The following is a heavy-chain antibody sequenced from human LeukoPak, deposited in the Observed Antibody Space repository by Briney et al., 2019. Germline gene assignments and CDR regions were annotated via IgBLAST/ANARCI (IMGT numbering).Heavy chain of an antibody. V-gene: IGHV3-15*01. J-gene: IGHJ4*02. CDR2: IKSKTDGATT. Sequence: GGSLRLSCAASGFAFSNAWMSWVRQAPGKGLEWVGSIKSKTDGATTEYAAPAKGRFTISRDDSKTTLYLQMNSLKTEDTAVYYCITDLGGGSAKWGQGTLVTVSS. D-gene: IGHD2-15*01. CDR1: GFAFSNAW. CDR3: ITDLGGGSAK.